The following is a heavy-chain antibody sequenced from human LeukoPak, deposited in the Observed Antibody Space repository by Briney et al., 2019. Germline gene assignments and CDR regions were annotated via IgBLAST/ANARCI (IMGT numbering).Heavy chain of an antibody. CDR1: GYSFTDYW. D-gene: IGHD2-2*01. Sequence: GESLKISCKGSGYSFTDYWIGWVRLIPGKGLEWMGIIYPGDSDTRYSPSFQGQVTISADKSISTAYLQWSSLKASDTAMYYCARQRYCSSTSCKNYYYYYGMDVWGQGTTVTVSS. CDR2: IYPGDSDT. CDR3: ARQRYCSSTSCKNYYYYYGMDV. V-gene: IGHV5-51*01. J-gene: IGHJ6*02.